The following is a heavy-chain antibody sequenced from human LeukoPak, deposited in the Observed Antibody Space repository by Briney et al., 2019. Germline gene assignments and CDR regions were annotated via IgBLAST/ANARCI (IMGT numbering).Heavy chain of an antibody. CDR3: ARDKGYCSGGSCYRDY. J-gene: IGHJ4*02. CDR1: GYTFTGYY. V-gene: IGHV1-2*02. CDR2: INPNSGGT. D-gene: IGHD2-15*01. Sequence: ASVKVSCKASGYTFTGYYMHWVRQAPRQGLEWMGWINPNSGGTNYAQKFQGRVTMTRDTSISTAYMELSRLRSDDTAVYYCARDKGYCSGGSCYRDYWGQGTLVTVSS.